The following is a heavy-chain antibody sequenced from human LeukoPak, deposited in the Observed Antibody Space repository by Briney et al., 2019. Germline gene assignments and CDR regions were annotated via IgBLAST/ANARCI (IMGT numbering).Heavy chain of an antibody. CDR3: VKAGYYDSSGYYYYLDY. V-gene: IGHV3-30*18. J-gene: IGHJ4*02. CDR2: IAKDGTDI. CDR1: GFSFSSCG. D-gene: IGHD3-22*01. Sequence: GGSLGLSCAASGFSFSSCGMHRVRQTPDKGLEWVAAIAKDGTDIHYLDSVKGRFTISRDNSRNTLYLQMFSLSTEDTAVYYCVKAGYYDSSGYYYYLDYWGQGTLVSVSS.